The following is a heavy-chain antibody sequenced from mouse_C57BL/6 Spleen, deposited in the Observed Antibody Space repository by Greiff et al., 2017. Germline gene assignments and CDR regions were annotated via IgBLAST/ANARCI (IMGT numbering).Heavy chain of an antibody. CDR3: ARNYDYDVWFAY. Sequence: QVQLQQPGAELVKPGASVKLSCKASGYTFTSYWLPWVKQRPGRGLEWIGRIEPNSGGTKYNEKLKSKATLTVDKPSSKAYMQLSRLTSEDSAVYDCARNYDYDVWFAYWGQGTLVTVSA. V-gene: IGHV1-72*01. D-gene: IGHD2-4*01. J-gene: IGHJ3*01. CDR2: IEPNSGGT. CDR1: GYTFTSYW.